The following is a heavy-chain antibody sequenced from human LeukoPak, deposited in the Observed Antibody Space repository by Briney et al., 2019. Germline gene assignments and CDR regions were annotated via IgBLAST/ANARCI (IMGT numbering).Heavy chain of an antibody. CDR2: IYPGDSDT. CDR3: ARHEGSSSVGY. CDR1: GYSFTSYW. Sequence: GESLKISCKGSGYSFTSYWIAWVRQMPGKGLEWMGIIYPGDSDTRYSPSFQGQVTISADKSNNTAYLQWSSLKASDTAMYYCARHEGSSSVGYWGQGTLVTVSS. J-gene: IGHJ4*02. V-gene: IGHV5-51*01. D-gene: IGHD6-6*01.